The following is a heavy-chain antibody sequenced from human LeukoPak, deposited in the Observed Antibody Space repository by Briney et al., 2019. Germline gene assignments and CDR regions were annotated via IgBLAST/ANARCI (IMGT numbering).Heavy chain of an antibody. V-gene: IGHV4-39*01. D-gene: IGHD3-3*01. J-gene: IGHJ4*02. CDR2: IYYSGST. CDR3: ARNYDCWGADY. Sequence: SETLSLTCTVSGGSISSSSYYWGWIRQPPGKGLEWIGSIYYSGSTYYNPSLKSRVTISVDTPKNQFSLKLSSVTAADTAVYYCARNYDCWGADYWGQGTLVTVSS. CDR1: GGSISSSSYY.